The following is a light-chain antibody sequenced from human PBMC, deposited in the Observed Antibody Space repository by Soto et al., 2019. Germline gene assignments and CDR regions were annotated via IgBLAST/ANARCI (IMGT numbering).Light chain of an antibody. J-gene: IGKJ5*01. Sequence: ERVLTQSPGTLSLSPGETVTLSCRAIQSVSGNYLTWYQHKPGQAPRLVIFDASNRANGVPARFGGSGSGTDFTLTINSLEPEDFAVYYCQQRNVWPPITFGQGTRLEIK. CDR1: QSVSGNY. V-gene: IGKV3-11*01. CDR3: QQRNVWPPIT. CDR2: DAS.